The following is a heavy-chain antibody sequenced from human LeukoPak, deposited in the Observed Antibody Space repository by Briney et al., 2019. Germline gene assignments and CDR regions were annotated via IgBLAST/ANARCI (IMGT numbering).Heavy chain of an antibody. CDR1: GFTFSSYW. D-gene: IGHD6-13*01. CDR3: ARETAAHDAFDI. CDR2: INSDGSST. J-gene: IGHJ3*02. Sequence: GGSLRLSCAASGFTFSSYWMPWVRQAPGKGLVWVSRINSDGSSTSYADSVKGRFTISRDNAKNTLYLQMNSLRAEDTAVYYCARETAAHDAFDIWGQGTMVTVSS. V-gene: IGHV3-74*01.